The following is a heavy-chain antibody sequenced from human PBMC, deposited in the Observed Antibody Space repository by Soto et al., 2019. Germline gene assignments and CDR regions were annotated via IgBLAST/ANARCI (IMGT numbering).Heavy chain of an antibody. CDR2: IIGSGGAT. V-gene: IGHV3-23*01. J-gene: IGHJ4*02. Sequence: EVQLLESGAGLVQPGGSLRLSCAASGFTFSTYAMSWVRQAPGKGLEWVSTIIGSGGATYYADSVKGRFTISRDNSQNPLYLEMTRLRSEDTAVYYCAKGVRGYYYFDYWGQGTLVTVSA. CDR3: AKGVRGYYYFDY. CDR1: GFTFSTYA. D-gene: IGHD5-12*01.